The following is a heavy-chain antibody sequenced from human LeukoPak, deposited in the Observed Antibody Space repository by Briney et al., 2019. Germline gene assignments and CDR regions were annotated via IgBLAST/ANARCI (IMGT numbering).Heavy chain of an antibody. Sequence: SETLSLTCTVSGGSISSYYWNWIRQPPGKGLEWIGNLYHSGGTNYNPSLKSRAIISVDTSRNQFSLKLSSVTAADTAVYYCARGGNNFEFWGQGTLVTVSS. CDR1: GGSISSYY. D-gene: IGHD4-23*01. J-gene: IGHJ4*02. CDR3: ARGGNNFEF. V-gene: IGHV4-59*01. CDR2: LYHSGGT.